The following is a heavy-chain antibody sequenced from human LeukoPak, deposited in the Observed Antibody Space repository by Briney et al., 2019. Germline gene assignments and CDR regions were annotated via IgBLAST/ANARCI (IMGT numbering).Heavy chain of an antibody. Sequence: GGSLRLSCAASGFTFSSHAMSCVRHAPGKGLEWVSAISGSGGGTYYTDSVKGRFTISRDNSKNTLYLQMNSLRAEDTAVYYCAKEYGSGSYYSLLGIFDYWGQGTLVTVSS. CDR3: AKEYGSGSYYSLLGIFDY. CDR1: GFTFSSHA. V-gene: IGHV3-23*01. CDR2: ISGSGGGT. D-gene: IGHD3-10*01. J-gene: IGHJ4*02.